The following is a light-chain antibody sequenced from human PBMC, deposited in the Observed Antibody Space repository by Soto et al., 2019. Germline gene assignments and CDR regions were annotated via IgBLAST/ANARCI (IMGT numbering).Light chain of an antibody. J-gene: IGKJ1*01. CDR1: QSVSGSY. V-gene: IGKV3-20*01. CDR3: QQYNNWPQT. CDR2: GAS. Sequence: EIMLTQSPATLSLSPGERATLSCRATQSVSGSYLAWYQQKPGQAPRLLIYGASSRATGIPDRFSGSGSGTDFTLTINRLEPEDFAVYYCQQYNNWPQTFGQGTKVDIK.